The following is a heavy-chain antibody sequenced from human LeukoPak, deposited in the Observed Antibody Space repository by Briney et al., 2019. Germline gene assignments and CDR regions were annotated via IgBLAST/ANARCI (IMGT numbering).Heavy chain of an antibody. D-gene: IGHD3-10*01. J-gene: IGHJ4*02. CDR3: ARGPPNYYGSGSYSLFDY. CDR2: IYSSGST. CDR1: GGSISSYY. V-gene: IGHV4-59*01. Sequence: SETLSLTCTVSGGSISSYYWSWIRRPPGKGLEWIGYIYSSGSTNYNPSLKSRVTISVDTSKNQFSLKLNSVTAADTAVYYCARGPPNYYGSGSYSLFDYWGQGTLVTVSS.